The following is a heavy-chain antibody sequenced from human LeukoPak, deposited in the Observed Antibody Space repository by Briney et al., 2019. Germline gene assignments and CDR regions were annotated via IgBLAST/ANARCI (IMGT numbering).Heavy chain of an antibody. J-gene: IGHJ3*02. CDR2: INPGGGST. D-gene: IGHD3-10*01. Sequence: ASVKVSCKASGYSFTNYYLHWVRQAPGQGFEWMGIINPGGGSTTYAQKFQGRVTMTRETSTSTVYMELSSLRSEDTAVYYCARGGFTTMVRGVIITLDAFDIWGQGTMVTVSS. CDR3: ARGGFTTMVRGVIITLDAFDI. CDR1: GYSFTNYY. V-gene: IGHV1-46*01.